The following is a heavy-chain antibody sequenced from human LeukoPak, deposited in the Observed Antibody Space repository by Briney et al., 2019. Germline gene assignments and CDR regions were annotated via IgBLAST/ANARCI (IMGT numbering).Heavy chain of an antibody. CDR1: GFTVSSNY. CDR2: IYSGGST. CDR3: ARFNWLRLDY. V-gene: IGHV3-53*01. Sequence: RGFLRLSCAASGFTVSSNYMSWVRQAPGKGLEWVSVIYSGGSTYYADSVKGRFTISRDNAKNSLYLQMNSLRAEDTALYYCARFNWLRLDYWGRGTLVTVSS. J-gene: IGHJ4*02. D-gene: IGHD1-1*01.